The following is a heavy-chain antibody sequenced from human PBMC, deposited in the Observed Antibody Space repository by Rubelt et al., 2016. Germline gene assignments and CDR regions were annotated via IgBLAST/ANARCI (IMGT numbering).Heavy chain of an antibody. J-gene: IGHJ4*02. Sequence: EVQLVQSGAEVKKPGESLRISCKGSGYSFTSYWISWVRQMPGKGLEWMGRIDPSDSYTNYSPSVQGHGTISADKSISTAYLQWSSLKAPDTAMYYCAIYDFWSGYYLDYWGQGTLVTVSS. V-gene: IGHV5-10-1*03. CDR3: AIYDFWSGYYLDY. D-gene: IGHD3-3*01. CDR2: IDPSDSYT. CDR1: GYSFTSYW.